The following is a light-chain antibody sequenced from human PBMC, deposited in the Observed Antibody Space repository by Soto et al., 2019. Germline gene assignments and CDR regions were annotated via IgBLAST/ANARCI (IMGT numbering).Light chain of an antibody. CDR3: QQRSYTIT. Sequence: PWERATISCRASQSVSSYLAWYKQKPGQAPRLLIYDASNRATGIPVRFSGSGSDSDFTLTIRSLEPEDFAVYYCQQRSYTITFGQGTRLEIK. CDR2: DAS. V-gene: IGKV3-11*01. CDR1: QSVSSY. J-gene: IGKJ5*01.